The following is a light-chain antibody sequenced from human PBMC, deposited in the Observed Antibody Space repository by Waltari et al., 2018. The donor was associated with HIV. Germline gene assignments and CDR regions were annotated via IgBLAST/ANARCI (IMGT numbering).Light chain of an antibody. V-gene: IGKV3-20*01. CDR2: GAS. CDR3: QQYGSSAT. CDR1: PSLPSTY. Sequence: EIVLTHSPGPLSLSPVEGATLSCSASPSLPSTYLAWFLHPPAQASRLLLSGASFRATGIPDRVRGSGSGTDFTLTISRLEPEDFATYFCQQYGSSATFGPGTKVDI. J-gene: IGKJ3*01.